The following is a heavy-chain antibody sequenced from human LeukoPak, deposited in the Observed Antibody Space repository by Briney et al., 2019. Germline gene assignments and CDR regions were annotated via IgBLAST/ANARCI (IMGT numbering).Heavy chain of an antibody. V-gene: IGHV4-39*07. D-gene: IGHD3-10*01. J-gene: IGHJ4*02. CDR3: AREDDYYGSGSYYNFDY. CDR1: GAPITSSNYD. Sequence: SETLSLTCSVSGAPITSSNYDWGWIRQPPGKGLEWIGNIFYTGRAYYNPSLKSRVTISVDTSKNQFSLKLSSVTAADTTVYYCAREDDYYGSGSYYNFDYWGQGTLVTVSS. CDR2: IFYTGRA.